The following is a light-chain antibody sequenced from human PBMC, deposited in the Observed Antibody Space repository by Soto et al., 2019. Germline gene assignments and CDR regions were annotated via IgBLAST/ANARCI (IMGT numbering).Light chain of an antibody. Sequence: DIQMSQSPSTLSASVGDKVTVTCRASQSVSGWLAWYQQKPGEAPKXXIYDASALPRGVPSRFSGSGSGTNFTLTIASLQPDDFATYYCQQYETFSGTFGPGTKVDIK. J-gene: IGKJ1*01. CDR2: DAS. CDR1: QSVSGW. V-gene: IGKV1-5*01. CDR3: QQYETFSGT.